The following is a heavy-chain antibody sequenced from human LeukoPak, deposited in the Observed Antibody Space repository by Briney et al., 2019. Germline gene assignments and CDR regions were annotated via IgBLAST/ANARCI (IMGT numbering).Heavy chain of an antibody. CDR3: ANGYCTNGVCYPYYYYYMDV. Sequence: GGSLRLSCAASGFTFSSYGTHWVRQAPGKGLEWVAVISYDGSNKYYADSVKGRFTISRDNSKNTLYLQMNSLRAEDTAVYYCANGYCTNGVCYPYYYYYMDVWGKGTTVTVSS. D-gene: IGHD2-8*01. CDR1: GFTFSSYG. CDR2: ISYDGSNK. J-gene: IGHJ6*03. V-gene: IGHV3-30*18.